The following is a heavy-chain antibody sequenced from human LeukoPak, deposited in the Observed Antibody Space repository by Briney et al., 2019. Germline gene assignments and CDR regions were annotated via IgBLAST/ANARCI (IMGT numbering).Heavy chain of an antibody. J-gene: IGHJ5*02. V-gene: IGHV3-48*01. CDR2: ISSSSTTI. Sequence: GGSLRLSCAASGLTSSTYSMNWVRQAPGKGLEWVSYISSSSTTIYYADSVKGRFTISRDNAKNSLYLQMNSLRAEDTAVYYCTRDRAFTMIRGVITNWFDPWGQGTQVTVSS. D-gene: IGHD3-10*01. CDR3: TRDRAFTMIRGVITNWFDP. CDR1: GLTSSTYS.